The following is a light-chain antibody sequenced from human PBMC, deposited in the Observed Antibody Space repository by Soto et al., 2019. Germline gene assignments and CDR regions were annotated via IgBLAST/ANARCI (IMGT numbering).Light chain of an antibody. Sequence: EIVMTQSPSTVSVSARESSTLSFLASQSVSSDLAWYQQKPGQAPRLLIYYTSTRATGFPARFSGGGSGTEFTLTISSLQSEDSAFYYCQQYNKWPITFGQGTRLEIK. CDR3: QQYNKWPIT. CDR2: YTS. CDR1: QSVSSD. V-gene: IGKV3-15*01. J-gene: IGKJ5*01.